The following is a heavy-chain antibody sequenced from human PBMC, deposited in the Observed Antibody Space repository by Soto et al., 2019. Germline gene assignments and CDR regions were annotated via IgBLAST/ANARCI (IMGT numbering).Heavy chain of an antibody. Sequence: ASVKVSCKASGYTFTSYYMHWVRQAPGQGLEWMGIINPSGGSTSYAQKFQGRVTMTRDTSTSTVYMELSSLRSEDTAAYYCARDRHIVVVTRYDDWFDPWGQGTLVTVSS. V-gene: IGHV1-46*01. J-gene: IGHJ5*02. CDR3: ARDRHIVVVTRYDDWFDP. D-gene: IGHD2-21*02. CDR2: INPSGGST. CDR1: GYTFTSYY.